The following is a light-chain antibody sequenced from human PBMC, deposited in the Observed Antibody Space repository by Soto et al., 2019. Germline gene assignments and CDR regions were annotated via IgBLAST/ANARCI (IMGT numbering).Light chain of an antibody. CDR3: SSYAGRNNPLLV. J-gene: IGLJ1*01. Sequence: QSVLTQPPSASGSPGQSVTISCTGTSNDVGAYKYVSWYQQYPGKAPKLMIFEVTKRPSGVPDRFSGSKSGNTASLTVSGLQAEDEAEYFCSSYAGRNNPLLVFGTGTKVTVL. V-gene: IGLV2-8*01. CDR1: SNDVGAYKY. CDR2: EVT.